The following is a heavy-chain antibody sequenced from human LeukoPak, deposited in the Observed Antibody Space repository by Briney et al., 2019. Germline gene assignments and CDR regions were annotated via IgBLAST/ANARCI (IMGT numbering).Heavy chain of an antibody. CDR3: ARVGIAAANNGIDYHYYMDV. V-gene: IGHV4-59*01. CDR2: MYYSGSS. J-gene: IGHJ6*03. CDR1: GGSISSYY. Sequence: SETLSLTCTVSGGSISSYYWSWIRQPPGKGLEWIGYMYYSGSSNYNPSLKSRVTISVDTSKNQISLKLSSVTATDTAVYYCARVGIAAANNGIDYHYYMDVWGKGTTVTVSS. D-gene: IGHD6-13*01.